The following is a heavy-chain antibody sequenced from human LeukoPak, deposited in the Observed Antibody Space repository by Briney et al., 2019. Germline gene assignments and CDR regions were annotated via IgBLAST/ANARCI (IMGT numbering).Heavy chain of an antibody. V-gene: IGHV3-30*18. CDR3: AKDPDGYNSYYYYYMDV. CDR2: ISYDGSNK. J-gene: IGHJ6*03. CDR1: GFTFSSYG. Sequence: GGSLRLSCAASGFTFSSYGMHWVRQAPGKGLEWVAVISYDGSNKYYADSVKGRFTISRDNSKNTLYLQMNSLRAEDTAVYYCAKDPDGYNSYYYYYMDVWGKGTTVTISS. D-gene: IGHD5-24*01.